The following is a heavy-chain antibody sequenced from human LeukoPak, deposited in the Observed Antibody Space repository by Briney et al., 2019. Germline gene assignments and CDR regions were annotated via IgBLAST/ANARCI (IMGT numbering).Heavy chain of an antibody. J-gene: IGHJ4*02. V-gene: IGHV3-23*01. CDR3: AKFPSGSYYIFDY. D-gene: IGHD3-10*01. Sequence: GGSLRLTCAASGFTFSSYAMSWVRQAPGKGLEWVSAISGSGGSTYYADSVKGRFTISRDNSKNTLYLQMNSLRAEDTAVYYCAKFPSGSYYIFDYWGQGTLVTVSS. CDR1: GFTFSSYA. CDR2: ISGSGGST.